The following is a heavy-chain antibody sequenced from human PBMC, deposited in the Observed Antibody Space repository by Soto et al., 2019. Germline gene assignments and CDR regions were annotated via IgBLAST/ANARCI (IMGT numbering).Heavy chain of an antibody. Sequence: VQLLESGGCLVQPGGSLRLSCVGDGFTFCSSAMSWVRQAPGMGLEWFSVINYSGTSTYYADSVKGRFTISRDNSENTLYLRMDSLGVEDTALYYCAKGKPYWRRLTQYFDLWGRGTLVTVSS. V-gene: IGHV3-23*01. D-gene: IGHD1-1*01. J-gene: IGHJ2*01. CDR2: INYSGTST. CDR1: GFTFCSSA. CDR3: AKGKPYWRRLTQYFDL.